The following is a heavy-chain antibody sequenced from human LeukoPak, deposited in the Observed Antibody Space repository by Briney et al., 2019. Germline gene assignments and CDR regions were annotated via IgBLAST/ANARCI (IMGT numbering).Heavy chain of an antibody. Sequence: GRSLRLSCAASGFTFSSYGMHWVRQAPGKGLEWVAVISYDGSNKYYADSVKGRFTISRDNSKNTLYLQMNSLRAEDTAVYYCAKAAAGGTDYWGQGTLVTVSS. CDR3: AKAAAGGTDY. CDR2: ISYDGSNK. V-gene: IGHV3-30*18. J-gene: IGHJ4*02. CDR1: GFTFSSYG. D-gene: IGHD1-26*01.